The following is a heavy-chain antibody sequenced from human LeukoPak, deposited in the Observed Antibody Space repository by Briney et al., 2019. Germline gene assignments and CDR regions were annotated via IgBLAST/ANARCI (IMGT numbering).Heavy chain of an antibody. Sequence: GGSLRLSCAASGFTFSTYSMNWVRQTPGTGLEWVSSISSSSTYIYYADSVKGRFTISRDNAKNSLYLQMNSLRVEDTAVYYCAREPTAMILWGQGTLVTVSS. V-gene: IGHV3-21*01. CDR1: GFTFSTYS. CDR3: AREPTAMIL. J-gene: IGHJ4*02. CDR2: ISSSSTYI. D-gene: IGHD5-18*01.